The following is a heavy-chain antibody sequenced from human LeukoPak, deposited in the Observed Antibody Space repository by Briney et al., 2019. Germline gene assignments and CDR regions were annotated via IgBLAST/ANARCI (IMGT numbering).Heavy chain of an antibody. CDR2: MNPNSGNT. Sequence: ASVKVSCKASGYTFTSYYMHWVRQAPGQGLEWMGWMNPNSGNTGYAQKFQGRVTITRNTSISTAYMELSSLRSEDTAVYYCARGPAWGYSSPYYFDYWGQETLVTVSS. CDR3: ARGPAWGYSSPYYFDY. V-gene: IGHV1-8*03. J-gene: IGHJ4*02. CDR1: GYTFTSYY. D-gene: IGHD5-18*01.